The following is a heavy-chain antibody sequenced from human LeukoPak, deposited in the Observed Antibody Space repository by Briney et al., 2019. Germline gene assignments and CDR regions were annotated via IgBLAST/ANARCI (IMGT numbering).Heavy chain of an antibody. D-gene: IGHD3-22*01. CDR2: IYYSGST. J-gene: IGHJ4*02. Sequence: ASETLSLTCTVSGGSISSYYWSGIRQPPGKGLEWIGRIYYSGSTYYNPSLKSRVTISVDTSKNQFSLKLSSVTAADTAVYYCARVRSYYDSSGYLFDYWGQGTLVTVSS. CDR1: GGSISSYY. V-gene: IGHV4-59*12. CDR3: ARVRSYYDSSGYLFDY.